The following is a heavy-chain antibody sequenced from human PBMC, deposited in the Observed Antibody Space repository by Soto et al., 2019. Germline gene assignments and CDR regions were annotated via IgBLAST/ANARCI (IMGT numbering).Heavy chain of an antibody. CDR3: ARDREGGGVSYGMDV. Sequence: GGSLRLSCAASGFTFSSYSMNWVRQAPGKGLEWVSYISSSSSTIYYADSVKGRFTISRDNAKNSLYLQMNSLRDEDTAVYYCARDREGGGVSYGMDVWGQGTTVTVSS. D-gene: IGHD3-16*01. CDR2: ISSSSSTI. CDR1: GFTFSSYS. J-gene: IGHJ6*02. V-gene: IGHV3-48*02.